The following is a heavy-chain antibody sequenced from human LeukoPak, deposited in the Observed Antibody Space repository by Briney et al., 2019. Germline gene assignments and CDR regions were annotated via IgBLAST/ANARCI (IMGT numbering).Heavy chain of an antibody. CDR1: GLTFSSYA. CDR3: AKQSSGWSAPFDY. Sequence: PGGSLRLSCAASGLTFSSYAMSWVRQAPGKGLEWVSAISGSGGSTYYADSVKGRFTISRDNSKNTLHLQMNSLRAEDTAVYYCAKQSSGWSAPFDYWGQGTLVTVSS. D-gene: IGHD6-19*01. J-gene: IGHJ4*02. V-gene: IGHV3-23*01. CDR2: ISGSGGST.